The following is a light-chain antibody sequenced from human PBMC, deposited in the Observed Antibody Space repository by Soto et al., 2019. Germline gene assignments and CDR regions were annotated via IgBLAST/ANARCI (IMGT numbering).Light chain of an antibody. J-gene: IGKJ1*01. CDR1: QAILTY. V-gene: IGKV1-39*01. CDR3: QQSYIAPWT. Sequence: NPLTQSPSSLSAAVDDRVTIPCRASQAILTYLNWLQQKAGKAPEVLIYDASGLRSGVPSRFSGGGSGTDFTLTISSLLPEDFATYYCQQSYIAPWTFGQGTKVDIK. CDR2: DAS.